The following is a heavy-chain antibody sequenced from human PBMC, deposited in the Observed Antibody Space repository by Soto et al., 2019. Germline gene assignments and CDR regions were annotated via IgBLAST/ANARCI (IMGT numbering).Heavy chain of an antibody. CDR1: GGSFSGYY. J-gene: IGHJ4*02. V-gene: IGHV4-34*01. Sequence: QVQLQQWGAGLLKPSETLSLTCAVYGGSFSGYYWSWIRQPPGKGLEWIGEINHSGSTNYNPSLKSRVTISXDXXQNQFSLELSSVTAADTAVYYCARRVVVAAEPFAYWGQGTLVTVSS. CDR3: ARRVVVAAEPFAY. CDR2: INHSGST. D-gene: IGHD2-15*01.